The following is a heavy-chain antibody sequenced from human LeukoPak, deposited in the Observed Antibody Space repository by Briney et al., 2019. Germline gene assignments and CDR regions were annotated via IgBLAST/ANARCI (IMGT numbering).Heavy chain of an antibody. CDR1: GYTFTGYY. J-gene: IGHJ4*02. Sequence: ASVKVSCKASGYTFTGYYMHWVRQAPGQGLEWMGWINPNSGVTNYAQKFQGRVTMTRDTSISTAYMELSRLRSDDTAVYYCARDAGASPYYFDYWGQGTLVTVSS. V-gene: IGHV1-2*02. CDR3: ARDAGASPYYFDY. D-gene: IGHD1-26*01. CDR2: INPNSGVT.